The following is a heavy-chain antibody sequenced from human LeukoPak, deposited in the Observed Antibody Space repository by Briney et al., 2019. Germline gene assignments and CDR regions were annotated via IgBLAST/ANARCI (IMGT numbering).Heavy chain of an antibody. J-gene: IGHJ4*02. Sequence: ASVKVSCKASGYTFTSYDINWVRQATGQGLEWMGWMNPNSGNTGYAQKFQGRVTMTRDTSISTAYMELSRLRSDDTAVYYCAREYSGTVDYWGQGTLVTVSS. V-gene: IGHV1-8*01. CDR2: MNPNSGNT. D-gene: IGHD1-26*01. CDR1: GYTFTSYD. CDR3: AREYSGTVDY.